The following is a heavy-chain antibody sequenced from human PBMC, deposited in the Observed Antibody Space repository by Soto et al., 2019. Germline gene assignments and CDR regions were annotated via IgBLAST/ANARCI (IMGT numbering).Heavy chain of an antibody. D-gene: IGHD3-9*01. CDR3: ARLSGQQLLRYYFDY. Sequence: GESLKISFKGSEYNFAGYWIGWVRQMLGEGLEWMGIIFPTNSDTRYSPSFQGQVTLSADKSISTAYLQWSSLKTSDTATYYCARLSGQQLLRYYFDYWGQGTQVTVSS. CDR2: IFPTNSDT. V-gene: IGHV5-51*01. J-gene: IGHJ4*02. CDR1: EYNFAGYW.